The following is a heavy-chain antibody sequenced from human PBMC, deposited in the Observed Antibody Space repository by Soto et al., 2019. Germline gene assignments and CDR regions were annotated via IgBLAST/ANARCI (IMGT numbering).Heavy chain of an antibody. CDR2: SIPFFDTA. D-gene: IGHD1-26*01. J-gene: IGHJ4*02. CDR1: GGTFSSYA. Sequence: QVQLVQSGAEVKKPGSSVKVSCKASGGTFSSYAITWVRQAPGQGLEWMGGSIPFFDTANYAQKFQGRLTFTADQSTSTAYMELSRLRSEDTAVYYCASFRFSGSYYFDYWCQGTLVTVSS. CDR3: ASFRFSGSYYFDY. V-gene: IGHV1-69*12.